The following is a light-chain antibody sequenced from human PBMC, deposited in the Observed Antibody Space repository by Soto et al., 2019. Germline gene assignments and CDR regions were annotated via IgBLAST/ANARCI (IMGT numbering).Light chain of an antibody. Sequence: DIQMTQSPSTLSASIGDRVTITCRASESIRTWLAWYQHKPGKAPKFLIYDASSLESGVPSRFSGSGSGTEFPLTISNLQPDDFATYFCQQYNNHPCTFGQGTKVETK. CDR1: ESIRTW. V-gene: IGKV1-5*01. J-gene: IGKJ1*01. CDR2: DAS. CDR3: QQYNNHPCT.